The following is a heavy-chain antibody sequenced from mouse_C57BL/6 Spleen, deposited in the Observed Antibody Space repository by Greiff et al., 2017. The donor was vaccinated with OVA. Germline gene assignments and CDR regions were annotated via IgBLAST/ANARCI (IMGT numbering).Heavy chain of an antibody. CDR2: IDPSDSYT. CDR3: ARGGPSNCFDY. D-gene: IGHD2-10*02. V-gene: IGHV1-69*01. J-gene: IGHJ2*01. CDR1: GYTFTSYW. Sequence: QVQLQQPGAELVMPGASVKLSCKASGYTFTSYWMHWVKQRPGQGLEWIGEIDPSDSYTNYNQKFKGKSTLTVDKSSSTAYMQLSSLTSEDSAVYYCARGGPSNCFDYWGQGTTLTVSS.